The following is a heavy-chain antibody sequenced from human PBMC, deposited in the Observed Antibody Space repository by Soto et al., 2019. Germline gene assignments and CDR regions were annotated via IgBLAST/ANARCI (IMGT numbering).Heavy chain of an antibody. CDR1: GGSISSYY. V-gene: IGHV4-59*08. J-gene: IGHJ6*03. CDR2: IYYSGST. D-gene: IGHD5-12*01. CDR3: ARRRRDSGHAPYYYYMDV. Sequence: SETLSLTCTVSGGSISSYYWSWIRQPPGKGLEWIGYIYYSGSTNYNPSLKSRVTISVDTSKNQFSLKLSSVTAADTAVYYCARRRRDSGHAPYYYYMDVWGKGTTVTVSS.